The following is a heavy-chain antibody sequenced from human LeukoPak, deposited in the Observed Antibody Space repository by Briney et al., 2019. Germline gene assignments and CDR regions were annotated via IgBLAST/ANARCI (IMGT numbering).Heavy chain of an antibody. Sequence: GGSLRLSCAASGFTFTTFPMHWVRQPPGKGLEWVAVISYDGTDKYYADSVKGRFTISRDNSKSTLYLQMDSLRAEDTAVCYCASPNSMAGTHYFHYWGQGTLVTVSS. CDR1: GFTFTTFP. V-gene: IGHV3-30*04. D-gene: IGHD6-19*01. CDR2: ISYDGTDK. CDR3: ASPNSMAGTHYFHY. J-gene: IGHJ4*02.